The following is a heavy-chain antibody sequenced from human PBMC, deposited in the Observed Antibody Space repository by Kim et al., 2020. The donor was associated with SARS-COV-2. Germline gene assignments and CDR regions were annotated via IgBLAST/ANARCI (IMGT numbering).Heavy chain of an antibody. Sequence: GGSLRLSCATSGFAFSDSPLHWVRQSPGTGLEWVALISSDGTQKNYANSVRGRFTISRDISKRTLFLQMNRLRPEDTAVYYCATDWAAFSSGTYVFDFWG. CDR2: ISSDGTQK. J-gene: IGHJ4*01. CDR1: GFAFSDSP. CDR3: ATDWAAFSSGTYVFDF. D-gene: IGHD3-10*01. V-gene: IGHV3-30*04.